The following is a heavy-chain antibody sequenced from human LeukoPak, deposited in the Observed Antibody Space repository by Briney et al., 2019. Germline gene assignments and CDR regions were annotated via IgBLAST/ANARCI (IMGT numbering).Heavy chain of an antibody. CDR1: GFTFSSYS. Sequence: KTGGSLRLSCAASGFTFSSYSMNWVREATGKGLEWVSSISSSSSYIYYADSVKGRFTISRDNAKNSLYLQMNSLRAEDTAVYYCARDHSSGWQNPFDYWGQGTLVTVSS. V-gene: IGHV3-21*01. J-gene: IGHJ4*02. D-gene: IGHD6-19*01. CDR2: ISSSSSYI. CDR3: ARDHSSGWQNPFDY.